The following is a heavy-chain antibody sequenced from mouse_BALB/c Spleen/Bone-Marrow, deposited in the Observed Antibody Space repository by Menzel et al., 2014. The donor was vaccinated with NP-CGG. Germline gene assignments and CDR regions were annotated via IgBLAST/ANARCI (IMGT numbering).Heavy chain of an antibody. V-gene: IGHV14-3*02. J-gene: IGHJ3*01. Sequence: EVQLQQSGAELVKPGASVKLSCIASGFNIKDTYMHWVKRRPEQGLEWIGRIDPANGNIKYDPKFQGKATITADTSSNTAYLQLSSLTSGDTAVYYCAPYYYGRWFANWGQGTLVTVSA. CDR3: APYYYGRWFAN. CDR1: GFNIKDTY. D-gene: IGHD1-1*01. CDR2: IDPANGNI.